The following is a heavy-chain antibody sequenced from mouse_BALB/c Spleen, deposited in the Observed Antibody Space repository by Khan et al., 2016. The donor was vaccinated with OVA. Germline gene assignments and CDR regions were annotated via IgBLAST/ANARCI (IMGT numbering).Heavy chain of an antibody. CDR1: GFTFNSYG. Sequence: DVQLVESGGGLVQPGGSRKLSCAASGFTFNSYGMHWIRQAPEKGLEWVAYISGDSNTIHYADTVKGRFTISRDNPKNTLFLQMTSLMSEDTAMYYCATSYFYGYYFDYWGPGTTLTVS. CDR2: ISGDSNTI. V-gene: IGHV5-17*02. J-gene: IGHJ2*01. CDR3: ATSYFYGYYFDY. D-gene: IGHD1-1*01.